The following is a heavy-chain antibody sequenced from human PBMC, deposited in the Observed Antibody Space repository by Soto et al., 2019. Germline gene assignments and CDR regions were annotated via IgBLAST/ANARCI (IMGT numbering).Heavy chain of an antibody. V-gene: IGHV2-5*02. CDR3: AHRPRDSSGRTEVWDPFAI. CDR1: GLSLSTTGVG. D-gene: IGHD2-15*01. J-gene: IGHJ3*02. Sequence: QITLKESGPTLVRPTQTLTLTCTFSGLSLSTTGVGVGWIRQSPGMALEWLVLVFWDDEKHYSPSLRTRLTNTKYNSKTHVVLTMTDMDPVDTGTYACAHRPRDSSGRTEVWDPFAIWGRGTMVIVSS. CDR2: VFWDDEK.